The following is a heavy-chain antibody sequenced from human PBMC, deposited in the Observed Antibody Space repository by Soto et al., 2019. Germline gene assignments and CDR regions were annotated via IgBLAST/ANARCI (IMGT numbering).Heavy chain of an antibody. V-gene: IGHV3-7*01. Sequence: PGGSLRLSCAASGFTFSRYWMSWVRQAPGKGLEWVANIKEDGSEKHYVDSVKGRFTISRDNAKNSLYLQMNSLRAEDTAVYYSARAPSVSVWFDPWGQGTLVTVSS. CDR2: IKEDGSEK. CDR1: GFTFSRYW. D-gene: IGHD3-10*01. J-gene: IGHJ5*02. CDR3: ARAPSVSVWFDP.